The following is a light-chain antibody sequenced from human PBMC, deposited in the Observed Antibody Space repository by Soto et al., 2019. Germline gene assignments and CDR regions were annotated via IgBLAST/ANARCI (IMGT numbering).Light chain of an antibody. CDR3: SSYTSSRTRV. J-gene: IGLJ1*01. Sequence: QSVLTQPASVSGSPGQSITISCTGTSSVVGGYNYVSWYQQHPGKAPKLMIYEVSNRPSGVSTRFSGSKSGNTASLTISPLPAEDEADYYCSSYTSSRTRVFGTGTKATVL. CDR2: EVS. V-gene: IGLV2-14*01. CDR1: SSVVGGYNY.